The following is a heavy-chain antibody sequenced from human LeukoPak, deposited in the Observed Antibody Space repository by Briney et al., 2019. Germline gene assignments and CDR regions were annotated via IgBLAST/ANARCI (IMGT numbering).Heavy chain of an antibody. CDR3: AREYYDILTGYSLDDY. CDR1: GFTFADYA. Sequence: KPGRSLRLSCTPSGFTFADYAMSWVRQAPGKGLEWVSSISSSSSYIYYADSVKGRFTISRDNAKNSLYLQMNSLRAEDTAVYYCAREYYDILTGYSLDDYWGQGTLVTVSS. V-gene: IGHV3-21*01. CDR2: ISSSSSYI. D-gene: IGHD3-9*01. J-gene: IGHJ4*02.